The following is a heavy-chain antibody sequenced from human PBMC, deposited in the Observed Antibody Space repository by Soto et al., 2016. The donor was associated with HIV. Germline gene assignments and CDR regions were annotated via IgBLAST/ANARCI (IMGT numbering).Heavy chain of an antibody. CDR3: VSYGY. CDR1: GYTFSGYY. D-gene: IGHD3-16*01. J-gene: IGHJ4*02. Sequence: QVQLVQSGAEVKKPGASVKVSCKASGYTFSGYYMHWVRQAPGQGLEWMGWILPNTGGTKYAQNLQGRVTMTRNTSINTAYMEVTSLRSDDTAVYYCVSYGYWGQGTLVTVSS. CDR2: ILPNTGGT. V-gene: IGHV1-2*02.